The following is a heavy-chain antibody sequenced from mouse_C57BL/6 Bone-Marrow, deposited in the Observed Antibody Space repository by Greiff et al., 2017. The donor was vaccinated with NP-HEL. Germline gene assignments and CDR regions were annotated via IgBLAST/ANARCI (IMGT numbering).Heavy chain of an antibody. CDR1: GFTFSSYA. Sequence: EVKVVESGGGLVKPGGSLKLSCAASGFTFSSYAMSWVRQTPEKRLEWVATISDGGSYTYYPDNVKGRFTISRDNAKNNLYLQMSHLKSEDTAMYYCARDRLRAYWGQGTLVTVSA. CDR3: ARDRLRAY. V-gene: IGHV5-4*01. D-gene: IGHD2-4*01. CDR2: ISDGGSYT. J-gene: IGHJ3*01.